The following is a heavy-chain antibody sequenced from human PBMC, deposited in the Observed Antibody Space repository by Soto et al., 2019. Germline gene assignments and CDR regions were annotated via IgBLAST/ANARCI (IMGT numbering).Heavy chain of an antibody. D-gene: IGHD1-26*01. CDR3: ARHRLLTPPVY. Sequence: QLQLQESGPGLVKPSETLSLTCTVSGGSISSNNYYWGWIRQPPRKGLEWIGSIYYSGTTYYNPSLKHRLTISVDTSKNQFYLKLRSVTAADAAVYYCARHRLLTPPVYWGQGTLVTVSS. J-gene: IGHJ4*02. CDR2: IYYSGTT. V-gene: IGHV4-39*01. CDR1: GGSISSNNYY.